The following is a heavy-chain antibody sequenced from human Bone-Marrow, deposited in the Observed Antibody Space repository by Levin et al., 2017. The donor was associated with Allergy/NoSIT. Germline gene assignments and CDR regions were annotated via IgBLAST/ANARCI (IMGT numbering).Heavy chain of an antibody. CDR2: INPNSGVT. V-gene: IGHV1-2*02. CDR3: ARDIYGSGSDFDY. J-gene: IGHJ4*02. D-gene: IGHD3-10*01. CDR1: GYIFTRYY. Sequence: GASVKVSCKASGYIFTRYYIHWVRQAPGQGLEWMGRINPNSGVTLYAHRFQGRLTISSDTSIRTAYVELSRLTHDDTAIYYCARDIYGSGSDFDYWGQGTLVTVSS.